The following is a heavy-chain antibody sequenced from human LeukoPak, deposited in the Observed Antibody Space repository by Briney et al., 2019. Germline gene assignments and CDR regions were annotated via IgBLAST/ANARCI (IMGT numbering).Heavy chain of an antibody. CDR1: GYTFTSYY. CDR2: INPSGGST. CDR3: ASGGDNYYDSSGRRTYFDY. D-gene: IGHD3-22*01. Sequence: ASVKVSCKASGYTFTSYYMHWVRQAPGQGLEWMGIINPSGGSTSYAQKFQGRVTMTRDTSTSTVYMELSSLRSEDTAVYYCASGGDNYYDSSGRRTYFDYWGQGTLVTVSS. J-gene: IGHJ4*02. V-gene: IGHV1-46*01.